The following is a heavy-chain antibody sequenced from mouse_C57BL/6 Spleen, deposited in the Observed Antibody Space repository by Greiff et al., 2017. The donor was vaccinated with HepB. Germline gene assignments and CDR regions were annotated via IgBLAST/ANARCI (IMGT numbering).Heavy chain of an antibody. CDR1: GYAFSSSW. J-gene: IGHJ4*01. Sequence: VQLVESGPELVKPGASVKISCKASGYAFSSSWMNWVKQRPGKGLEWIGRIYPGDGDTKYNGKLKGKATLTADKSSSTAYMQLSSRTSEDSAVYFCARKRYPYAMDYWGQGTSVTVSS. V-gene: IGHV1-82*01. D-gene: IGHD2-14*01. CDR3: ARKRYPYAMDY. CDR2: IYPGDGDT.